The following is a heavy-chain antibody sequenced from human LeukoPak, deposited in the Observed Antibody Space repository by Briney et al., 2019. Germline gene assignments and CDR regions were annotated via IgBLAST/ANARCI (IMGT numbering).Heavy chain of an antibody. CDR2: INSDGSST. J-gene: IGHJ4*02. CDR3: ARDDVYDSSGYYYDY. D-gene: IGHD3-22*01. CDR1: GFTFSSYW. Sequence: GSLRLSCAASGFTFSSYWMHWVRQAPGKGLVWVSRINSDGSSTSYADSVKGRFTISRDNAKNTLYLQMNSLRAEDTAVYYCARDDVYDSSGYYYDYWGQGTLATVSS. V-gene: IGHV3-74*01.